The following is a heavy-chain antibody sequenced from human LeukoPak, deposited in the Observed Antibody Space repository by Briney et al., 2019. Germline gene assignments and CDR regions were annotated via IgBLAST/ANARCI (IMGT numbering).Heavy chain of an antibody. Sequence: SETLSLTCAVYGGSFSGYYWSWIRQPPGKGLEWIGYIYYSGSTNYNPSLKSRVTISVDTSKNQFSLKLSSVTAADTAVYYCARDLGSSGYIFDYWGQGTLVTVSS. V-gene: IGHV4-59*01. CDR2: IYYSGST. D-gene: IGHD6-13*01. CDR3: ARDLGSSGYIFDY. CDR1: GGSFSGYY. J-gene: IGHJ4*02.